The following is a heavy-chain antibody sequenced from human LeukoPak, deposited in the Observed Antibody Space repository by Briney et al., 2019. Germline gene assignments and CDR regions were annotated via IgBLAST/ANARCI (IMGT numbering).Heavy chain of an antibody. CDR1: GYTFTGYY. CDR2: INPNSGGT. D-gene: IGHD3-3*01. V-gene: IGHV1-2*02. CDR3: ARDLGFNPIFGVVTHRGGDY. Sequence: ASVKVSCKASGYTFTGYYMHWVRQAPGQGLEWMGWINPNSGGTNYAQKFQGRVTMTRDTSISTAYMELSRLRSDDTAVYYCARDLGFNPIFGVVTHRGGDYWGQGTLVTVSS. J-gene: IGHJ4*02.